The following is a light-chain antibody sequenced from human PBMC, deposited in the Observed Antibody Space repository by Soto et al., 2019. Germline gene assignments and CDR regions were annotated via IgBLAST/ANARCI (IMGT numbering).Light chain of an antibody. J-gene: IGLJ1*01. V-gene: IGLV2-14*01. Sequence: QSALAQPASVSGAPGQSITISCTGTSSDVGAYTSVSWYQHHPGKAPKVMIYEVNKRPSGISNRFSGSKSVNTAFLTISGLQPEDEAHYYCSSYTSNNRDYVFGTGTK. CDR3: SSYTSNNRDYV. CDR2: EVN. CDR1: SSDVGAYTS.